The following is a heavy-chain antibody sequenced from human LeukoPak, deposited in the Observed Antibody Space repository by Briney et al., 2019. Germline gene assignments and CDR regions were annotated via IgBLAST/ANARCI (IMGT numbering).Heavy chain of an antibody. V-gene: IGHV3-48*03. D-gene: IGHD3-10*01. Sequence: PGGSLRLSCAASGFIFSSYEMNWVRQAPGKGLEWVSYISSSGSTIYYADSMKGRFTISRDNAKNSLYLQMNSLRAEDTAVYYCARDATMVRGVILSRPNHMDVWGKGTTVTVSS. CDR2: ISSSGSTI. CDR3: ARDATMVRGVILSRPNHMDV. J-gene: IGHJ6*03. CDR1: GFIFSSYE.